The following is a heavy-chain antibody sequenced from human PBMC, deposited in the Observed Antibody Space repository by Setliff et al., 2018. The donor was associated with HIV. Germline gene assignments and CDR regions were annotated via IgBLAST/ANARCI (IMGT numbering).Heavy chain of an antibody. Sequence: GGSLRLSCTTSGFNFGDYGMSWVRQAPGRGLEWVSFIRNKDYGETTEYAASVKGRFTISRGDSNSIAYLQMSSLTTEDTAFYYCGVGAFEGHSYGWVERYFDYWGQGTLVTVSS. CDR2: IRNKDYGETT. CDR3: GVGAFEGHSYGWVERYFDY. V-gene: IGHV3-49*04. J-gene: IGHJ4*02. D-gene: IGHD5-18*01. CDR1: GFNFGDYG.